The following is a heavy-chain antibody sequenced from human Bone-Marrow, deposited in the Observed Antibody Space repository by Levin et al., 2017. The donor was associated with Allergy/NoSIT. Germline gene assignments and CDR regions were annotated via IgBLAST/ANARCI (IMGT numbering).Heavy chain of an antibody. D-gene: IGHD3-9*01. CDR1: GFTYSDYT. V-gene: IGHV3-43*01. CDR3: AKDLGAAVATGYFDS. J-gene: IGHJ4*02. Sequence: LSLTCAASGFTYSDYTLHWVRQAPGKGLEWVSLISWDGTITSYADSVRGRFTVSRDDSKNSLYLQMDSLRSEDSAFYYCAKDLGAAVATGYFDSWGQGTLVAVSS. CDR2: ISWDGTIT.